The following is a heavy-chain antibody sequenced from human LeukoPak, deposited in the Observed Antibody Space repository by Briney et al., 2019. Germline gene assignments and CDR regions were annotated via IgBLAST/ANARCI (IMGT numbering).Heavy chain of an antibody. CDR1: GFTFDDYA. D-gene: IGHD3-3*01. CDR2: IRGDGGST. Sequence: AGGPLRLSCAASGFTFDDYAMHWVRQAPGKGLEWVSLIRGDGGSTYCADSVKGRFTISRDNSKNSLYLQMNSLRTEDTALYYCAKERIVRFLEWLSEFDYWGQGTLVTVSS. CDR3: AKERIVRFLEWLSEFDY. J-gene: IGHJ4*02. V-gene: IGHV3-43*02.